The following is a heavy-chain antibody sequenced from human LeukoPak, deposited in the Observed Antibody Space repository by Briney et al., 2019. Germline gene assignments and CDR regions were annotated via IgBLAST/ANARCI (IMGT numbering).Heavy chain of an antibody. D-gene: IGHD3-16*01. CDR1: GGPLSDDY. J-gene: IGHJ4*02. V-gene: IGHV4-34*01. CDR3: ARAISGFYVW. Sequence: SETLSLTCAVHGGPLSDDYLNWIRQPPGKGLEWIGDIHQGGSTNYNPSLKTRVTISVDMSRSRFSLRLTSVTAADTAAYYCARAISGFYVWWGQGTLVTVSS. CDR2: IHQGGST.